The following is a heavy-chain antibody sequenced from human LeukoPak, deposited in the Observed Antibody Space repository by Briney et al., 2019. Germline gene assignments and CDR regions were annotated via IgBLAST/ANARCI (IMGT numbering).Heavy chain of an antibody. J-gene: IGHJ4*02. V-gene: IGHV3-7*03. CDR3: AKDRRRAYDSSGCDFDY. CDR2: IKQDGSEK. CDR1: GFTFSSYW. D-gene: IGHD3-22*01. Sequence: TGGSLRLSCAASGFTFSSYWMSWVRQAPGKGLEWVANIKQDGSEKYYVDSVKGRFTISRDNSKNTLYLQMNSLRAEDTAVYYCAKDRRRAYDSSGCDFDYWGQGTLVTVSS.